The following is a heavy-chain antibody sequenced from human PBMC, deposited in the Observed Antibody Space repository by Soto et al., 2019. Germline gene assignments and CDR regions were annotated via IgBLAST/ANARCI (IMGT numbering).Heavy chain of an antibody. V-gene: IGHV3-23*01. CDR2: ISGSGGST. CDR3: AKDRARTGDDSHPIYDFDF. D-gene: IGHD7-27*01. CDR1: GFTFSSYA. J-gene: IGHJ4*02. Sequence: GGSLRLSCAASGFTFSSYAMSWVRQAPGKGLEWVSAISGSGGSTYYADSVKGRFTISRDNSKNTLYLQMNSLRAEDTAVYYCAKDRARTGDDSHPIYDFDFWGQGTLVTVSS.